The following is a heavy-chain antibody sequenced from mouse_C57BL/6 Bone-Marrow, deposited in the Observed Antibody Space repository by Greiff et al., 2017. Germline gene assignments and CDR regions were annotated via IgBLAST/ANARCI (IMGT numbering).Heavy chain of an antibody. CDR2: IHPNSGST. CDR1: GYTFTSYW. D-gene: IGHD1-1*01. J-gene: IGHJ1*03. V-gene: IGHV1-64*01. CDR3: AFITTVVDWYFDV. Sequence: VQLQQPGAELVKPGASVKLSCKASGYTFTSYWMHWVKQSPGQGLEWIGMIHPNSGSTNYNEKFKSKATLTVDKSSSTAYMQLSSLTSEDSAVYYCAFITTVVDWYFDVWGTGTTVTVSS.